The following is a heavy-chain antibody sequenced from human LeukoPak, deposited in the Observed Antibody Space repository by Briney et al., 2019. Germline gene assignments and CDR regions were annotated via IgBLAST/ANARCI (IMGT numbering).Heavy chain of an antibody. CDR1: GGSISSYY. Sequence: SETLSLTCTVSGGSISSYYWSWVRQPPGKGLEWIGYIYYSGSTNYNPSLKSRVTISVDTSKHQFSLKLSSVTAADTAVYYCARAYSGHLYYFDYWGQGTLVTVSS. D-gene: IGHD1-26*01. CDR3: ARAYSGHLYYFDY. J-gene: IGHJ4*02. CDR2: IYYSGST. V-gene: IGHV4-59*01.